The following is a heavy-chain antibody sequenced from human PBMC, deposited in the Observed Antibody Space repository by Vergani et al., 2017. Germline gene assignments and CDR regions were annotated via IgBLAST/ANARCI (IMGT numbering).Heavy chain of an antibody. CDR3: ARQFLITGTTTAENY. CDR2: IDPSDSYT. Sequence: EVQLVQSGAEVKKPGESLRISCKGSGYSFTSFWISWVRQMPGKGLEWMGRIDPSDSYTNYSPSFQGHVTISADKSISTAYLQWSSLKASDTAMYYCARQFLITGTTTAENYWGQGTLVTVSS. V-gene: IGHV5-10-1*03. J-gene: IGHJ4*02. D-gene: IGHD1-7*01. CDR1: GYSFTSFW.